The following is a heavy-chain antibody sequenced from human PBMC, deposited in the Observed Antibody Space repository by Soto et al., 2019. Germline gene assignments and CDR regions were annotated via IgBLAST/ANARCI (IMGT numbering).Heavy chain of an antibody. Sequence: ISWIRQTPRQALAPVSGTSFSGGSTHTADPVKGRFTIARDNAENTLYRQMSSRRAEGTAVYYCARVGGDCTSGRCNTCFYHALDVRAEG. D-gene: IGHD2-2*03. V-gene: IGHV3-23*01. CDR3: ARVGGDCTSGRCNTCFYHALDV. CDR2: TSFSGGST. J-gene: IGHJ6*02.